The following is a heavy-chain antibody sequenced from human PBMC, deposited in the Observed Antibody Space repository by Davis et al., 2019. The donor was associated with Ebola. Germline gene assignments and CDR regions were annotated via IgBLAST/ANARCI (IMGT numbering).Heavy chain of an antibody. D-gene: IGHD2-21*02. CDR3: ARDFGGDWGPPFFDY. CDR2: ISSSSSTI. CDR1: GFTFSSYS. J-gene: IGHJ4*02. Sequence: PGGSLRLSCAASGFTFSSYSMNWVRQAPGKGLEWVSYISSSSSTIYYADSVKGRFTISRDNAKNSLYLQMNSLRAEDTAVYYCARDFGGDWGPPFFDYWGQGTLVTVSS. V-gene: IGHV3-48*04.